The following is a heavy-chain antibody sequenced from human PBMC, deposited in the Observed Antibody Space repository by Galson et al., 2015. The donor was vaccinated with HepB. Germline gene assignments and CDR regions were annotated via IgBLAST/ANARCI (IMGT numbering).Heavy chain of an antibody. CDR3: AHLSDILSSNWFDP. CDR1: GFSLSTGRVG. CDR2: IYWNDDK. D-gene: IGHD3-9*01. V-gene: IGHV2-5*01. Sequence: PALVKPTQTLTLTCTFSGFSLSTGRVGVGWIRQPPGKALEWLALIYWNDDKRYSPSLMRRLTITKDTSRNQVVLTMTNMDPMDTATYYCAHLSDILSSNWFDPWGQGTLVTVSS. J-gene: IGHJ5*02.